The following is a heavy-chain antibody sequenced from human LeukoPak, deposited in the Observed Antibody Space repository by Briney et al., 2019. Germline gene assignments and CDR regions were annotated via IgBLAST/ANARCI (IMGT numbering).Heavy chain of an antibody. J-gene: IGHJ5*02. D-gene: IGHD3-10*01. CDR1: GGSISSYY. V-gene: IGHV4-59*01. CDR3: ARVSRWFGELGDWFDP. CDR2: MYYSGST. Sequence: SETLSLTCTVSGGSISSYYWSWIRQPPGKGLEWIGYMYYSGSTDYNPSLKSRVTISVDTSKNHFSLKLSSVTAADTAVYYCARVSRWFGELGDWFDPWGQGILVIVSS.